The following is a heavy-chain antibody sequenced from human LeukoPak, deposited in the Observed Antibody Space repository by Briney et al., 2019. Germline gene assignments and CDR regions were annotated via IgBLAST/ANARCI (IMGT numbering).Heavy chain of an antibody. V-gene: IGHV3-21*01. CDR3: ARDAESMITFGGVIDTYNWFDP. Sequence: GGSLRLSCAASGFTFSSYSMNWVRQAPGKGLEWVSSISSSSSYIYYADSVKGRFTISRDNAKNSLYLQMNSLRAEDTAVHYCARDAESMITFGGVIDTYNWFDPWGQGTLVTASS. D-gene: IGHD3-16*02. CDR1: GFTFSSYS. CDR2: ISSSSSYI. J-gene: IGHJ5*02.